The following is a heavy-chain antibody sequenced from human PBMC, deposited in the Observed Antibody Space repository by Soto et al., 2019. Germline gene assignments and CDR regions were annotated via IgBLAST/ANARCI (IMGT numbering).Heavy chain of an antibody. V-gene: IGHV1-69*08. D-gene: IGHD3-3*01. CDR2: IIHIPDIT. CDR1: GGTFSTYI. Sequence: QVQLVQSGAEVRKPGSSVKVSCKAPGGTFSTYIISWVRQAPGQGLEWMGRIIHIPDITNYDQKFQGRVTVTADRSTSTAYMELTSLKSEDTAVYYCARDRITTRGDAFDLWGQGTMVTVSS. J-gene: IGHJ3*01. CDR3: ARDRITTRGDAFDL.